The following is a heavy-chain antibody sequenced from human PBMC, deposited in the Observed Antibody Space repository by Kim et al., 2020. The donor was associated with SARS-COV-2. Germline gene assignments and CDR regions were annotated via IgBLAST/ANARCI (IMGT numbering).Heavy chain of an antibody. D-gene: IGHD3-10*01. CDR2: ISYDGSNK. Sequence: GGSLRLSCAASGFTFSSYGMHWVRQAPGKGLEWVAVISYDGSNKYYADSVKGRFTISRDNSKNTLYLQMNSLRAEDTAVYYCAKGGLLWFGEFPNPSVGMDVWGQGTTVTVSS. J-gene: IGHJ6*02. CDR3: AKGGLLWFGEFPNPSVGMDV. V-gene: IGHV3-30*18. CDR1: GFTFSSYG.